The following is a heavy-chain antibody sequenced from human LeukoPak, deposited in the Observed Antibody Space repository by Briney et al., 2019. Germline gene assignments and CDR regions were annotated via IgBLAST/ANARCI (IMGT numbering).Heavy chain of an antibody. Sequence: GGSLRLSCAASGFTFNIYGMHWVRQAPGKGLEWVANVKQDGSEKYYVDSVKGRFTISRDNAKNSLYLQMNSLRAEDTAVYYCARDSPGWELQTDAFDIWGQGTMVTVSS. CDR3: ARDSPGWELQTDAFDI. CDR2: VKQDGSEK. D-gene: IGHD1-26*01. J-gene: IGHJ3*02. CDR1: GFTFNIYG. V-gene: IGHV3-7*01.